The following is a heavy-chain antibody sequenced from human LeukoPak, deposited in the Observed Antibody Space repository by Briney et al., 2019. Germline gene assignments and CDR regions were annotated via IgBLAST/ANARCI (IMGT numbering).Heavy chain of an antibody. CDR3: ARAPGDILTGNWFDP. CDR2: IYYSGST. D-gene: IGHD3-9*01. Sequence: SETLSLTCTVSGGSISSYYWSWIRQPPGKGLEWIGYIYYSGSTNYNPSLKSRVTISVDTSKNQFSLKLSSVTAADTAVYYCARAPGDILTGNWFDPWGQGPVVTVSS. J-gene: IGHJ5*02. V-gene: IGHV4-59*01. CDR1: GGSISSYY.